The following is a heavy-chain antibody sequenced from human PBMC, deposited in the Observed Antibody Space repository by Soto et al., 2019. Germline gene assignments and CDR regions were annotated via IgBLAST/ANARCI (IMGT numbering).Heavy chain of an antibody. CDR1: GGSISSSSYY. Sequence: SETLSLTCTVSGGSISSSSYYWGWIRQPPGKGLEWIGSIYYSGSTYYNPSLKSRVTISVDTSKNQFSLKLSSVTAADTAVYYCARLPFYDLNWFDPWGQGTLVTVSS. J-gene: IGHJ5*02. CDR3: ARLPFYDLNWFDP. CDR2: IYYSGST. V-gene: IGHV4-39*01. D-gene: IGHD3-3*01.